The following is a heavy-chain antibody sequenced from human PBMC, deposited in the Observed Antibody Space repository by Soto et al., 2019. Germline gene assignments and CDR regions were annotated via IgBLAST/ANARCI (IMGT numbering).Heavy chain of an antibody. D-gene: IGHD5-12*01. CDR1: GDSLNGYD. V-gene: IGHV1-2*02. Sequence: ASVKVSCKRAGDSLNGYDIHWVRQAPGQGLEWMGWINPNGGGTKYAQKFQGRVTVTRDTSIRTVYMELSSLRSGDTAVYYCGRESGGATATLDHYYRYMDVCCKGTSVTVSS. J-gene: IGHJ6*03. CDR2: INPNGGGT. CDR3: GRESGGATATLDHYYRYMDV.